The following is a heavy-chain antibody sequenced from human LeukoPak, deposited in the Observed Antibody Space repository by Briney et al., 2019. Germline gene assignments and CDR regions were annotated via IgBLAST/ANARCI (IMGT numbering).Heavy chain of an antibody. Sequence: GASVTVSCKASGYTFTSYDINWVRQATGQGLAWMGWENPNSGNPGYAQKFQGRVTMTRNISIGTAYMELSSLRSEDTAVYYCARDSSYSSSRTYYYYYYMDVWGKGTTVTISS. CDR2: ENPNSGNP. J-gene: IGHJ6*03. V-gene: IGHV1-8*01. CDR3: ARDSSYSSSRTYYYYYYMDV. D-gene: IGHD6-13*01. CDR1: GYTFTSYD.